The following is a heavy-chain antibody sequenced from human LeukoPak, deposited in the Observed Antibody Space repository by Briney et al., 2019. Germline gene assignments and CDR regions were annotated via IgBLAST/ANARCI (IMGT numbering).Heavy chain of an antibody. CDR1: GYTFTGYY. V-gene: IGHV1-2*02. CDR3: AWTLGYCSSTSCYSDAFGI. D-gene: IGHD2-2*01. J-gene: IGHJ3*02. CDR2: INPNSGGT. Sequence: GASVKVSCKASGYTFTGYYMHWVRQAPGQGLEWMGWINPNSGGTNYAQKFQGRVTMTRDTSISTAYMELSRLRSDDTAVYYCAWTLGYCSSTSCYSDAFGIWGQGTMVTVSS.